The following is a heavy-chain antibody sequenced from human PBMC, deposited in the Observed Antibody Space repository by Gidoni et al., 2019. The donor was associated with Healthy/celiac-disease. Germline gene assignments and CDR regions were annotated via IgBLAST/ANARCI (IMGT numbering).Heavy chain of an antibody. CDR2: ISSSSSYI. V-gene: IGHV3-21*01. Sequence: EVQLVASGGGLVKPGGSLRLSCAASGFTFSSYSMNWVSQAPGKGLEWVSSISSSSSYIYYADSVKGRFTISRDNAKNSLYLQMNSLRAEDTAVYYCARPAGYYDSSGNYYWGQGTLVTVSS. D-gene: IGHD3-22*01. CDR3: ARPAGYYDSSGNYY. CDR1: GFTFSSYS. J-gene: IGHJ4*02.